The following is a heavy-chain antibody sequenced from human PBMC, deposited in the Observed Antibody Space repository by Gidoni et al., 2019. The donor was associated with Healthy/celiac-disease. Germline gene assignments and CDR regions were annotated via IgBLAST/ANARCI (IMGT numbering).Heavy chain of an antibody. Sequence: QVQLVESGGAVVQPGRSLRLSCAASGFTFSSYGMHWVRQAPGKGLEWVAVIWYDGSNKYYADSVKGRFTISRDNSKNTLYLQMNSLRAEDTAVYYCARERSGNYFDYWGQGTLVTVSS. CDR1: GFTFSSYG. J-gene: IGHJ4*02. CDR3: ARERSGNYFDY. D-gene: IGHD3-10*01. CDR2: IWYDGSNK. V-gene: IGHV3-33*01.